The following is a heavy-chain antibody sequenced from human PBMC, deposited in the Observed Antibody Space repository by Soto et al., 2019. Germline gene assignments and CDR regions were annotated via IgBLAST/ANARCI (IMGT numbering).Heavy chain of an antibody. D-gene: IGHD1-1*01. V-gene: IGHV3-66*01. J-gene: IGHJ4*02. CDR2: IYSGGST. Sequence: GGSLRLSCAASGFTVSSNYMSWVRQAPGKGLEWVSVIYSGGSTYYADSVKGRFTISRDNSKNTLYLQMNSLRAEDTAVYYCARDPSPLGTVDYWGQGTLVTVSS. CDR3: ARDPSPLGTVDY. CDR1: GFTVSSNY.